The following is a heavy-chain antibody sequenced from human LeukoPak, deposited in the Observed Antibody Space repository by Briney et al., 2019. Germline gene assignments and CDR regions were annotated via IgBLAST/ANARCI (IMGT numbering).Heavy chain of an antibody. V-gene: IGHV1-69*13. J-gene: IGHJ5*02. Sequence: SXXVSCKTSGGTFTSYAITWVRQAPGQGLEWMGKIIPISGTTNYAQKFRGRVTFTADESTSTAYMELSSLRSEDTALYYCARKLRLGGNWFDPWGQGTLVTVSS. D-gene: IGHD1-26*01. CDR1: GGTFTSYA. CDR2: IIPISGTT. CDR3: ARKLRLGGNWFDP.